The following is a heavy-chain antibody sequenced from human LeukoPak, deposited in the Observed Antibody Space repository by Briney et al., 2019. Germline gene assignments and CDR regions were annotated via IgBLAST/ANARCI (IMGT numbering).Heavy chain of an antibody. CDR3: ARTWTQQTNWFDP. D-gene: IGHD3/OR15-3a*01. V-gene: IGHV1-3*01. J-gene: IGHJ5*02. Sequence: ASVKVSCKASGYTFTSYAMHWVRQAPGQRLEWMGWINAGNGNTKYSQKFQGRVTITRDTSASTAYMELSSLRSEDAAVYYCARTWTQQTNWFDPWGQGTLVTVSS. CDR2: INAGNGNT. CDR1: GYTFTSYA.